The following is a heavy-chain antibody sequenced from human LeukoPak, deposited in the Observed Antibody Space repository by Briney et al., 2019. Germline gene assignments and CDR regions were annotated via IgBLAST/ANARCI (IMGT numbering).Heavy chain of an antibody. CDR1: GYTFTGYH. J-gene: IGHJ4*02. V-gene: IGHV1-2*02. CDR3: ARDEEELDYFDY. D-gene: IGHD3-10*01. CDR2: INPNSGGT. Sequence: ASVKVSCKASGYTFTGYHMHWVRQAPGQGLEWMGWINPNSGGTNYAQKLQGRVTMTTDTSTSTAYMELRSLRSDDTAVYYCARDEEELDYFDYWGQGTLVTVSS.